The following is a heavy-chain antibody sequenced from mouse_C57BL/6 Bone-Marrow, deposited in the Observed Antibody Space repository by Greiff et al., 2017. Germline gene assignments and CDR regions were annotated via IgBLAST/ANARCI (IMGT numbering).Heavy chain of an antibody. J-gene: IGHJ2*01. CDR2: IYPRSGNT. V-gene: IGHV1-81*01. D-gene: IGHD1-1*01. CDR3: EREGITTVVAKGY. CDR1: GYTFTSYG. Sequence: QVQLQQSGAELARPGASVKLSCKASGYTFTSYGISWVKQRTGQGLEWIGEIYPRSGNTYYNEKFKGKATLTADKSSSTAYMELRSLTSEDSAVYFCEREGITTVVAKGYWGQGTTLTVSS.